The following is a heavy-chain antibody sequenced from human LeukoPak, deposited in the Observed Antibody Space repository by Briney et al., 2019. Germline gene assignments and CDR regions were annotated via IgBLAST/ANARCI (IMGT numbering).Heavy chain of an antibody. V-gene: IGHV6-1*01. CDR3: ARAPGGQLRLSPYYYYYMDV. J-gene: IGHJ6*03. CDR1: GDSVSSNSAA. Sequence: SQTLSLTCAISGDSVSSNSAAWNWIRQSPSRGLEWLGRTYYRSKWYNDYAVSVKSRITINPDTSKNQFSLQLNSVTPEDTAVYYCARAPGGQLRLSPYYYYYMDVWGKGTTVTISS. D-gene: IGHD5-12*01. CDR2: TYYRSKWYN.